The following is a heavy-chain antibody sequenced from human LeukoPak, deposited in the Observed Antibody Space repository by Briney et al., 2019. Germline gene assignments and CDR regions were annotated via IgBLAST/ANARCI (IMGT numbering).Heavy chain of an antibody. CDR3: ARRGEVAGYTDWFDP. D-gene: IGHD6-19*01. CDR2: IYYSGST. Sequence: PSETLSLTCTVSGGSISSYYWSWIRQPPGKGLEWIGYIYYSGSTNYNPSLKSRVTTSVDTSKNQFSLKLSSVTAADTAVYYCARRGEVAGYTDWFDPWGQGTLVTVSS. V-gene: IGHV4-59*08. J-gene: IGHJ5*02. CDR1: GGSISSYY.